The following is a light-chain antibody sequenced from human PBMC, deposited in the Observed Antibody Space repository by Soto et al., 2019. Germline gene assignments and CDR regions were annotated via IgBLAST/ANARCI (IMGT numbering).Light chain of an antibody. Sequence: TQSPGTLSLSPGETVTLSCRASQSVTTRLAWYQHKPGQAPTLLMSGASNRASGVPVRFSGSGSGTDLTITITRLQPEDFALYYCQQYGGSPITFGLGTRLDI. CDR1: QSVTTR. CDR3: QQYGGSPIT. V-gene: IGKV3-20*01. CDR2: GAS. J-gene: IGKJ5*01.